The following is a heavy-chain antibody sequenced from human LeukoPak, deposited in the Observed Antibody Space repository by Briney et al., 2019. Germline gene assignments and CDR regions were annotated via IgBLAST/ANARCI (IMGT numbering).Heavy chain of an antibody. V-gene: IGHV3-30*02. CDR1: GFTFSSYG. J-gene: IGHJ3*01. Sequence: TGGSLRLSCAASGFTFSSYGMDWVRQAPGKGLEWVAFIRYDGSNKYYADSVKGRFTISRDNSKNTLYLQMNSLRAEDTAVYYCARDGWYSGSYDAFDVWGQGTMVTVSS. CDR2: IRYDGSNK. D-gene: IGHD1-26*01. CDR3: ARDGWYSGSYDAFDV.